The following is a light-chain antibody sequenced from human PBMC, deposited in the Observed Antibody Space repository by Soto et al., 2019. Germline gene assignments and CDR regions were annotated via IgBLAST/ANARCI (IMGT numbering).Light chain of an antibody. Sequence: QSVLTQPPSGSGAPGPRVTISCTGSSSNIGAGYDVHWYQQLPGTAPKLLIYGNSNRPSGVPDRFSGSKSGTSASLAITGLQAEDEADYYCQSYDSSLSGSVFGGGTKLTVL. CDR2: GNS. V-gene: IGLV1-40*01. J-gene: IGLJ2*01. CDR1: SSNIGAGYD. CDR3: QSYDSSLSGSV.